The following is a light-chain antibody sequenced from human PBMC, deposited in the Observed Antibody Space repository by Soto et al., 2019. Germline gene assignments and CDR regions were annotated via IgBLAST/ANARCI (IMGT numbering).Light chain of an antibody. CDR3: QHSFSSPLT. Sequence: DIQMTQSTSSLSASVGDRVTITCRASQSISSYLNWYQQKPGKAPKLLIYAASSLQSGVPSRFSGSGSGTDFTLTISSLQPEDFATYYCQHSFSSPLTFGQVTKVEIK. CDR2: AAS. J-gene: IGKJ1*01. CDR1: QSISSY. V-gene: IGKV1-39*01.